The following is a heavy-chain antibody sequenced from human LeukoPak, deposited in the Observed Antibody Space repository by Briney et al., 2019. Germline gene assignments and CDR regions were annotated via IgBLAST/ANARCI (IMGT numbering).Heavy chain of an antibody. CDR2: ISYDGSDQ. J-gene: IGHJ4*02. D-gene: IGHD2-2*01. CDR3: AKLGCSSTRCYINH. Sequence: GRSLRLSCAASGFSFSTYAMRWVRQAPGKGLEWVAVISYDGSDQYYADSVKGRFTVSRDNSKNTLYLRMNSLRAEDTAVYYCAKLGCSSTRCYINHWGQGTLVTVSS. CDR1: GFSFSTYA. V-gene: IGHV3-30*18.